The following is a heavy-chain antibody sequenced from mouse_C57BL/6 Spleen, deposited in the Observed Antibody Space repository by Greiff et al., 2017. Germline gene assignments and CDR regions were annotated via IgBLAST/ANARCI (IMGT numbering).Heavy chain of an antibody. Sequence: LLESGPGLVKPSQSLSLTCSVTGYSITSGYYWNWIRQFPGNKLEWMGYISYDGSNNYNPSLKNRISITRDTSKNQFFLKLNSVTTEDTATYYCAEGIYYGNPFADWGQGTLVTVSA. CDR2: ISYDGSN. D-gene: IGHD2-1*01. CDR1: GYSITSGYY. V-gene: IGHV3-6*01. J-gene: IGHJ3*01. CDR3: AEGIYYGNPFAD.